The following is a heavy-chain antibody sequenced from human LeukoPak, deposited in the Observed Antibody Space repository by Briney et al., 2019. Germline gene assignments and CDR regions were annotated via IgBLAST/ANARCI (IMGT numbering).Heavy chain of an antibody. Sequence: PGGSLRLSCAASGFAFSSYWMSWVRQAPGKGLEWVANIKRDGSDTYYVDSVKGRFTISRDNAKNSLYLQLNSLRAEDTAVYYCARDANYNDSRGENYFNCWGQGTLVTVSS. J-gene: IGHJ4*02. CDR3: ARDANYNDSRGENYFNC. V-gene: IGHV3-7*01. D-gene: IGHD3-22*01. CDR1: GFAFSSYW. CDR2: IKRDGSDT.